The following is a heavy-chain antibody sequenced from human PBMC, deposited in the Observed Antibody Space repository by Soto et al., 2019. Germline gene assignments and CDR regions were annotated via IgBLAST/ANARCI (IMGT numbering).Heavy chain of an antibody. CDR3: VVAFDY. V-gene: IGHV3-30-3*01. J-gene: IGHJ4*02. CDR1: GFTFSSYA. Sequence: PGGSLRLSCAASGFTFSSYAMHWVRQAPGKGLEWVAVISYDGSNKYYADSVKGRFTISRDNSKNTLYLQMNSLRAEDTAVYYCVVAFDYWGQGTLVTVSS. CDR2: ISYDGSNK.